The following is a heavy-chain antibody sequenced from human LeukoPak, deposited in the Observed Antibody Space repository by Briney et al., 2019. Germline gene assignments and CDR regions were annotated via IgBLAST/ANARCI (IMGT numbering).Heavy chain of an antibody. CDR2: IYYSGST. J-gene: IGHJ4*02. Sequence: SETLSLTCTVSGGSISSSPYYWGWIRQPPGKGRDWIGNIYYSGSTYYNPSLKTRVAISVDTSKNQFSLKLTSVTAADTAVYYCARHASVDGNWPRPLDYWGQGSLVTVSS. CDR3: ARHASVDGNWPRPLDY. V-gene: IGHV4-39*01. D-gene: IGHD6-19*01. CDR1: GGSISSSPYY.